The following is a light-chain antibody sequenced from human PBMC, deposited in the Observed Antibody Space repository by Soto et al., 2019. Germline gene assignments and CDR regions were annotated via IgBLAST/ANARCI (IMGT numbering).Light chain of an antibody. V-gene: IGKV3-11*01. Sequence: EIVLTQSPATLSLSPGERATLSCRASQSVSSYLAWYQQKPGQAPRLLIYDAFHRATGIPARFSGSGSGTDFTLTISSLEPEDFAVYYCQQRSDWPPLTFGGGTTVEIK. CDR2: DAF. CDR1: QSVSSY. J-gene: IGKJ4*01. CDR3: QQRSDWPPLT.